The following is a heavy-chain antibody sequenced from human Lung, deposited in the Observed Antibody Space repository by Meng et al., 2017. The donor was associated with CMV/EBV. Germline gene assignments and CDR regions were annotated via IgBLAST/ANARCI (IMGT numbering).Heavy chain of an antibody. V-gene: IGHV1-69*10. CDR1: GYTFKRYA. D-gene: IGHD5-18*01. Sequence: QGQLVQSGAEVKKPGASVKVSCKTSGYTFKRYAITWVRQAPGQGLEWMGGIIPIVGLTNYAQKFQGRVTITADKSTTTAYLELSSLRSADTAVYYCARDVDTTLVGSGWFDPWGQGTLVTVSS. CDR2: IIPIVGLT. J-gene: IGHJ5*02. CDR3: ARDVDTTLVGSGWFDP.